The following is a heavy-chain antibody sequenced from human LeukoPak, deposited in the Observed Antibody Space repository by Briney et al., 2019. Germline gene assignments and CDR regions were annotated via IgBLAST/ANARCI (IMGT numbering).Heavy chain of an antibody. J-gene: IGHJ3*02. CDR3: ATVDLATARAGTDAFDI. V-gene: IGHV1-24*01. Sequence: SVKVSCKVSGYTLTELSMHWVRQAPGKGLEWMGGFDPEDGETIYAQKFQGRVTMTEDTSTDTAYMELSSLRSEDTAVYYCATVDLATARAGTDAFDIWGQGTMVTVSS. CDR1: GYTLTELS. CDR2: FDPEDGET. D-gene: IGHD5-12*01.